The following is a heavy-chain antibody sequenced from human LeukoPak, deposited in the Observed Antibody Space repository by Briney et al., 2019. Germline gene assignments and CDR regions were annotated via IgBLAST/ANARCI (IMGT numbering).Heavy chain of an antibody. Sequence: GGSLRLSCAASGFTFSSYAMSWVRQAPGKGLEWVSAIISGGSTFYADSVKGRFTISRGNSKNMLYLQMNSLRAEDTAVYFCAKDYSRSWYFVVVWGQGTLVTVSS. CDR3: AKDYSRSWYFVVV. D-gene: IGHD6-13*01. CDR1: GFTFSSYA. CDR2: IISGGST. J-gene: IGHJ4*02. V-gene: IGHV3-23*01.